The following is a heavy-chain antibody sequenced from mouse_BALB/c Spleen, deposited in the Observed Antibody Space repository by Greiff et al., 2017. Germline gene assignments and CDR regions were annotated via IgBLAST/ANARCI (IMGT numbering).Heavy chain of an antibody. V-gene: IGHV1-82*01. J-gene: IGHJ4*01. CDR1: GYAFSSSW. CDR2: IYPGDGDT. Sequence: VQLQQSGPELVKPGASVKISCTASGYAFSSSWMNWVKQRPGQGLEWIGRIYPGDGDTNYNGKFKGKATLTADKSSSTAYMQLSSLTSVDSAVYFCARDHYGNYEELLAMDYWGQGTSVTVSS. CDR3: ARDHYGNYEELLAMDY. D-gene: IGHD2-1*01.